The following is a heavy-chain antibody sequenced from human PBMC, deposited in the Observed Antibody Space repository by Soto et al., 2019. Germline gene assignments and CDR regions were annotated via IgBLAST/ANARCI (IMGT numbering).Heavy chain of an antibody. CDR2: ISGSGGST. J-gene: IGHJ4*02. V-gene: IGHV3-23*01. D-gene: IGHD2-2*02. CDR1: GFTFSSYA. CDR3: ARGYCSSTSCYTLYY. Sequence: GGSLRLSCAASGFTFSSYAMSWVRQAPGKGLEWVSAISGSGGSTYYADSVKGRSTISRDNSKNTLYLQMNSLRAEDTAVYYCARGYCSSTSCYTLYYWGQGTLVTVSS.